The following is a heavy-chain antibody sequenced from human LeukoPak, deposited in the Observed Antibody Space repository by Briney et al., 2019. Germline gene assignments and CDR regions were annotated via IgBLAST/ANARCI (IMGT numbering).Heavy chain of an antibody. CDR1: GYTFTSYY. D-gene: IGHD3-10*01. J-gene: IGHJ4*02. Sequence: GASVKVSCKASGYTFTSYYMHWVRQAPGQGLEWMGGIIPIFGTANYAQKFQGRVTITADESTSTAYMELSSLRSEDTAVYYCARRSGSYGVDYWGQGTLVTVSS. V-gene: IGHV1-69*13. CDR3: ARRSGSYGVDY. CDR2: IIPIFGTA.